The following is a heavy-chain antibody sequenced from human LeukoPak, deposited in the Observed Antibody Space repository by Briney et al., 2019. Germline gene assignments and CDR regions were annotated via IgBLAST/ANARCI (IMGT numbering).Heavy chain of an antibody. CDR2: FSGSGGST. D-gene: IGHD2-2*01. V-gene: IGHV3-23*01. CDR3: AKMSLSPGNSFPNFDY. Sequence: PGGSLRLSCATSGFTFSSHAMSWVRQAPGKGLEWVSVFSGSGGSTYYADSVKGRFTISRDISKNTLYLQMNSLRAEDTAIYYCAKMSLSPGNSFPNFDYWGQGTLVTVSS. CDR1: GFTFSSHA. J-gene: IGHJ4*02.